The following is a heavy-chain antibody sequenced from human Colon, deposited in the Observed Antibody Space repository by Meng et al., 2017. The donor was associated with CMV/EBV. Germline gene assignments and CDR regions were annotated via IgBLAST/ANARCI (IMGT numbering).Heavy chain of an antibody. J-gene: IGHJ4*02. V-gene: IGHV1-18*01. CDR3: ARDDPGDPLDF. CDR2: IRGHNGDT. D-gene: IGHD3-16*01. CDR1: GYTFRSYA. Sequence: CRASGYTFRSYAISWVRQAPGQGLEWMGYIRGHNGDTSYAQKDQGRLTLTTDAARNTAYMELTSLTYDDTAVYYCARDDPGDPLDFWGQGTLVTVSS.